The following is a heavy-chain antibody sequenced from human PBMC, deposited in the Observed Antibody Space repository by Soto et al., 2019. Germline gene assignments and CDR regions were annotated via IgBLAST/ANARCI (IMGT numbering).Heavy chain of an antibody. J-gene: IGHJ4*02. CDR3: ATNLHFKPPIAAAGSFDY. Sequence: ASVKVSYKFSGYTLTQLSMHWLRQAAGKGRGWMGGFDPEDGETIYAQKFQGRVTMTEDTSTDTAYMELSSLRSEDTAVYYCATNLHFKPPIAAAGSFDYWGQGTLVTVSS. D-gene: IGHD6-13*01. CDR1: GYTLTQLS. V-gene: IGHV1-24*01. CDR2: FDPEDGET.